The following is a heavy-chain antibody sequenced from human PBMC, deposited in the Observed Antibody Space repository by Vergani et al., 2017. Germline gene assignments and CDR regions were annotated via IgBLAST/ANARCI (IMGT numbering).Heavy chain of an antibody. Sequence: EVQLVQSGAEVKKPGESLNISCQISGYSFTNYCIGWVRQMPGKGLEWMGIIHPADSATRYSPSFQGQVTISVDKSISTAYLQRSSLWASDSAMYYCARLYGRDSSGGKYFDYWGQGTLVTVSS. V-gene: IGHV5-51*01. CDR3: ARLYGRDSSGGKYFDY. D-gene: IGHD3-22*01. J-gene: IGHJ4*02. CDR2: IHPADSAT. CDR1: GYSFTNYC.